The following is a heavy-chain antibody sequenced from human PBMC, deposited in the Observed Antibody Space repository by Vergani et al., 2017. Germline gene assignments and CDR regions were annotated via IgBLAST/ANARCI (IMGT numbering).Heavy chain of an antibody. V-gene: IGHV3-48*01. CDR3: ARGLNIAVAGEYWYFDL. Sequence: EVQLVESGGGLVQPGGSLRLSCAASGFTFSSYSMNWVRQAPGKGLEWVSYISSSSSTIYYADSVKGRFTISRDNAKNSLYLQMNSLRAEDMALYYCARGLNIAVAGEYWYFDLWGRGTLVTVSS. D-gene: IGHD6-19*01. J-gene: IGHJ2*01. CDR2: ISSSSSTI. CDR1: GFTFSSYS.